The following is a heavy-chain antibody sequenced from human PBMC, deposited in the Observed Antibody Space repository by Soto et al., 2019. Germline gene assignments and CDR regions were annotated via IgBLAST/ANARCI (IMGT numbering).Heavy chain of an antibody. V-gene: IGHV1-3*01. CDR2: INAGNGNT. J-gene: IGHJ5*02. CDR1: GYTFTSYA. Sequence: ASVKVSCKASGYTFTSYAMHWVRQAPGQRLEWMGWINAGNGNTKYSQKFQGRVTITRDTSASTAYMELSSLRSEDTAVYYCARDSYDILTGYPNWFDPWGQGTLVTVSS. CDR3: ARDSYDILTGYPNWFDP. D-gene: IGHD3-9*01.